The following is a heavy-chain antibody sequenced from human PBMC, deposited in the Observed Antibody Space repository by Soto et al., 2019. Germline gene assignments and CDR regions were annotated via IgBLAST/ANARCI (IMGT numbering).Heavy chain of an antibody. CDR3: AREFDTYDAFDI. D-gene: IGHD3-9*01. V-gene: IGHV1-69*06. J-gene: IGHJ3*02. Sequence: SVKVSCKASGGTFSSYAISWVRQAPGQGLEWMGGIIPIFGTANYARKFQGRVTITADKSTSTAYMELSSLRSEDTAVYYCAREFDTYDAFDIWDQGTMVTVSS. CDR2: IIPIFGTA. CDR1: GGTFSSYA.